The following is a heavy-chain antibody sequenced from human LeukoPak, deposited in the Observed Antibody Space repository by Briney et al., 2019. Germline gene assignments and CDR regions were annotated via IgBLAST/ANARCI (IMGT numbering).Heavy chain of an antibody. CDR1: GFTFSNYD. V-gene: IGHV3-23*01. CDR3: AKDRGIISDY. CDR2: ISGSGDST. Sequence: GCSLRLSCPASGFTFSNYDMSWVRQDPGKGLEWASSISGSGDSTYYADYVKGRVTISKDNSKTTPYMEMNSLRGEDTAVYYCAKDRGIISDYWGQGTLVTVSS. J-gene: IGHJ4*02. D-gene: IGHD3-10*01.